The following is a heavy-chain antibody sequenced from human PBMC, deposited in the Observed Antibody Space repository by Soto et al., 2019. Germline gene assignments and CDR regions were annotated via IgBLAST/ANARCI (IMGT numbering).Heavy chain of an antibody. CDR1: GGSISSGGYS. J-gene: IGHJ3*02. CDR2: IYHSGST. CDR3: ARAGVYDSSGYYYEGAFDI. D-gene: IGHD3-22*01. V-gene: IGHV4-30-2*01. Sequence: QLQLQESGSGLVKPSQTLSLTCAVSGGSISSGGYSWSWIRQPPGKGLEWIGYIYHSGSTYYNPSLKRRVTISVDRSKNQFSLKLSSVTAADTAVYYCARAGVYDSSGYYYEGAFDIWGQGTMVTVSS.